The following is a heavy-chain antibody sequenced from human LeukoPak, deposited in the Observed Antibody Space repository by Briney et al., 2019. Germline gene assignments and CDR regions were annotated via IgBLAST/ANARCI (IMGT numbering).Heavy chain of an antibody. CDR2: ISYDGSER. J-gene: IGHJ4*02. D-gene: IGHD5-24*01. V-gene: IGHV3-30*04. Sequence: PGGSLRLSCIGSGFTFNNYAMHWVRQAPGRGLEWLAVISYDGSERFYAESVMGRFTISKDNSKDTLYLQMNSLRPEETAMYYCARDGSNSLDSWGQGTLVTASS. CDR3: ARDGSNSLDS. CDR1: GFTFNNYA.